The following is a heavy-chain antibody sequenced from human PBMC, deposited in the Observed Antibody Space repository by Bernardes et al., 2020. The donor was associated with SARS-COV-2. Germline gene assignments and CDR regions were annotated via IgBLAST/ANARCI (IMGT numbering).Heavy chain of an antibody. J-gene: IGHJ6*02. V-gene: IGHV1-2*02. CDR1: GYTFTGYY. D-gene: IGHD3-9*01. CDR3: ARRPASHRNFDWVLDSYGMDV. Sequence: ASVKVSCKASGYTFTGYYIHWVRQAPGQGLEWMGWINPNSGGTIYAQKFQGRVTMTRDTSISTAYMELRSLRSDDTAVYYCARRPASHRNFDWVLDSYGMDVWGQGTTVTVSS. CDR2: INPNSGGT.